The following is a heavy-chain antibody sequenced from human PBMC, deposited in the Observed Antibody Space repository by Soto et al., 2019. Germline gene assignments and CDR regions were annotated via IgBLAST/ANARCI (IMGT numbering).Heavy chain of an antibody. Sequence: EVQLLESGGGLVQPGGSLRLSCAASRFTFSSYAMSWVRQAPGKGLEWVSAISGSGGSTYYADSVKGRFTISRDNSKNTLYLQMNSLRAEDTAVYYCAKDIRGNGWFDPWGQGTLVTVSS. CDR2: ISGSGGST. V-gene: IGHV3-23*01. D-gene: IGHD3-10*01. J-gene: IGHJ5*02. CDR1: RFTFSSYA. CDR3: AKDIRGNGWFDP.